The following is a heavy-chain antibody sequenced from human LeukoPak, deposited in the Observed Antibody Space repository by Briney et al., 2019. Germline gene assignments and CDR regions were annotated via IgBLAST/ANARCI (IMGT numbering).Heavy chain of an antibody. CDR3: ARGRSYEYGDYDY. J-gene: IGHJ4*02. CDR2: ISDRGRT. D-gene: IGHD4-17*01. Sequence: KPSETLSLTCTVSGGSIRSDSYYWGWIRQPPGKGLEWIGDISDRGRTYNNPSLKSRVTISVDTSRNQFFLKMSSVTAADTAIYYCARGRSYEYGDYDYWGQGMLVTVSS. V-gene: IGHV4-39*01. CDR1: GGSIRSDSYY.